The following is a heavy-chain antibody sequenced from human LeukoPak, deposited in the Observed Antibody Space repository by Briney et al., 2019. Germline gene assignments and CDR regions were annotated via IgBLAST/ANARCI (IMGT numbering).Heavy chain of an antibody. CDR3: ARLTPGKNWFDP. V-gene: IGHV4-38-2*01. Sequence: SETLSLTCAVSGYSINSAYYWGWIRQPPGKGLEWIASMYHSGITYYNSSLKSRATISVDTSKNQFSLKLNSVTAADTSFYYCARLTPGKNWFDPWGHGTLVTVSS. CDR1: GYSINSAYY. D-gene: IGHD3-10*01. CDR2: MYHSGIT. J-gene: IGHJ5*02.